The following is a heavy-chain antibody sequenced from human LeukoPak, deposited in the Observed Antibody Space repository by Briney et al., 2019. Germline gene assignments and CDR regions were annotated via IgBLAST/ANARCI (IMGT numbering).Heavy chain of an antibody. CDR2: ISHSGST. Sequence: SETLSLTCAVYGGSFSGYYWSWTRQSPGKGLEWIGEISHSGSTNYNPSLKSRVTVSAYTSKNQFSLKLNSVTAADTAVYYCSRGTLSLRRLNAFDIWGQGTMVTVSS. D-gene: IGHD4-17*01. CDR1: GGSFSGYY. V-gene: IGHV4-34*01. CDR3: SRGTLSLRRLNAFDI. J-gene: IGHJ3*02.